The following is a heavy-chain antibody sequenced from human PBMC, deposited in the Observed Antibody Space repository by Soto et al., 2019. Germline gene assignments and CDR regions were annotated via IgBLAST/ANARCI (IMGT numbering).Heavy chain of an antibody. CDR1: GFTFSTYW. J-gene: IGHJ4*02. D-gene: IGHD2-21*02. V-gene: IGHV3-74*01. CDR2: IDDTGTII. CDR3: ARDHTLPGPTAFDY. Sequence: EVQLVESGGGLVQPGGSLRLTCAASGFTFSTYWMHWVRQTPGKGLMWVSRIDDTGTIITYADSVRGRFTVSRDNAKNPRYLPMDSLRAEDTALYICARDHTLPGPTAFDYWCQGTLVSVSS.